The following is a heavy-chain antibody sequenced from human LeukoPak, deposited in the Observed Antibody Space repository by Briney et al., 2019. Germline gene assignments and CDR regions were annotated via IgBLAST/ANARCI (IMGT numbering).Heavy chain of an antibody. V-gene: IGHV4-59*01. CDR3: AKSGRRYYDSSGYYDSDFDY. CDR2: IYYSGST. CDR1: GGSISSYY. D-gene: IGHD3-22*01. Sequence: SETLSLTCTVSGGSISSYYWSWIRQPPGKGLEYIGYIYYSGSTNYNPSLKSRVTISVDTSKNQFSLKLSSVTAADTAVYYCAKSGRRYYDSSGYYDSDFDYWGQGTLVTVSS. J-gene: IGHJ4*02.